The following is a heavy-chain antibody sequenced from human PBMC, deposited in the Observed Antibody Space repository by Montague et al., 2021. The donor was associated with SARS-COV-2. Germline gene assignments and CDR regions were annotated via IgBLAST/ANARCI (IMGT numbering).Heavy chain of an antibody. Sequence: SETLSLTCAVYGGSFSDYFWTWIRQPPGKGLEWIGEINHRGTSNYNPYLKSRVSISVDTSKNQFSQYLGSVTAADTTVYYCARGRQHFNMIVVVMNGGEYYFDXGAQGTLSPSPQ. J-gene: IGHJ4*02. CDR2: INHRGTS. V-gene: IGHV4-34*01. CDR1: GGSFSDYF. D-gene: IGHD3-22*01. CDR3: ARGRQHFNMIVVVMNGGEYYFDX.